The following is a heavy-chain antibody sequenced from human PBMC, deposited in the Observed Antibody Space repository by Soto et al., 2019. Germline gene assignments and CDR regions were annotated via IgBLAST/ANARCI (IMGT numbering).Heavy chain of an antibody. CDR2: INPNSGGT. Sequence: ASVKVSCKASGYSFTGYYMQWVRQAPGQGLEWMGWINPNSGGTNYAQKFQGRVTMTRDTSISTAYMELSSLRSDDTAIYYCAREKQQLVPPPNFDIWGQGTMVTVS. V-gene: IGHV1-2*02. CDR1: GYSFTGYY. J-gene: IGHJ3*02. D-gene: IGHD6-13*01. CDR3: AREKQQLVPPPNFDI.